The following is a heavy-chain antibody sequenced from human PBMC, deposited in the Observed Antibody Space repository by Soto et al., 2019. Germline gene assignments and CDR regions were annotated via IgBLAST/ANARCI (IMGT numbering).Heavy chain of an antibody. V-gene: IGHV3-53*01. D-gene: IGHD3-22*01. CDR2: IYSGGST. J-gene: IGHJ4*02. CDR1: GFTVSSNY. Sequence: GGSLRLSCAASGFTVSSNYMSWVSQAPGKGLEWVSVIYSGGSTYYADSVKGRFTISRDNSKNTLYLQMNSLRAEDTAVYYCARAPMIVPYYFDYWGQGTLVTVSS. CDR3: ARAPMIVPYYFDY.